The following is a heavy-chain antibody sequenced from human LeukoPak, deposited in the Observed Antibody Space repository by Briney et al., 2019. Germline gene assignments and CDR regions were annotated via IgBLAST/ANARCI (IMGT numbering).Heavy chain of an antibody. CDR2: INSDGSST. J-gene: IGHJ4*02. CDR3: ASSPSEWLLYGGNEYDY. Sequence: GGSLRLSCAASGFTFSSYWMHWVRQAPGKGLVWVSRINSDGSSTSYADSVKGRFTISRDNAKNTLYLQMNSLRAEDTAVYYCASSPSEWLLYGGNEYDYWGQGTLVTVSS. V-gene: IGHV3-74*01. D-gene: IGHD3-3*01. CDR1: GFTFSSYW.